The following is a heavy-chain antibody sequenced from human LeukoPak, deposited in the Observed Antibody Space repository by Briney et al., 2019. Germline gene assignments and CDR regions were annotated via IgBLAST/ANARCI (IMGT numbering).Heavy chain of an antibody. Sequence: SETLSLTCAVYGGSFSGYYWSWIRQPPGKGLEWIGEINHSGSTNYNPSLKSRVTISVDTSKNQFSLKLSSVTAADTAVYYCARGTLVVPAAIFDYWGQGTLVTVSS. J-gene: IGHJ4*02. CDR2: INHSGST. CDR1: GGSFSGYY. V-gene: IGHV4-34*01. CDR3: ARGTLVVPAAIFDY. D-gene: IGHD2-2*02.